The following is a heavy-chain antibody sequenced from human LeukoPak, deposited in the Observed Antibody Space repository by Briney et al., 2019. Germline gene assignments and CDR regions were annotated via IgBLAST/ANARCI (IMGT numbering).Heavy chain of an antibody. D-gene: IGHD1-26*01. CDR2: IYYSGST. V-gene: IGHV4-59*01. CDR3: ARDPIVGATENYFGF. CDR1: GGSISSYY. J-gene: IGHJ4*01. Sequence: PSETLSLTCTVSGGSISSYYWSWIRQPPGKGLEWIGYIYYSGSTNYNPSLKSRVTISVDTSKNQFSLKLSSVTPADTPVHYCARDPIVGATENYFGFWGQGNLVTGSS.